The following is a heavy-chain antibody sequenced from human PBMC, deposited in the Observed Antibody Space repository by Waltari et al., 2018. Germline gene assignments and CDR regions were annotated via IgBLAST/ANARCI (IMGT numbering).Heavy chain of an antibody. CDR2: IYYSGST. CDR1: GGSLSSCGYY. J-gene: IGHJ3*02. V-gene: IGHV4-31*03. Sequence: QVQLQESGPGLVKPSPTLSLPCPVSGGSLSSCGYYWSWIRPHLGKGLEWIGYIYYSGSTYYNPSLKSRVTISVDTSKNQFSLKLSSVTAADTAVYYCARDLYDSSGYYDAFDIWGQGTMVTVSS. D-gene: IGHD3-22*01. CDR3: ARDLYDSSGYYDAFDI.